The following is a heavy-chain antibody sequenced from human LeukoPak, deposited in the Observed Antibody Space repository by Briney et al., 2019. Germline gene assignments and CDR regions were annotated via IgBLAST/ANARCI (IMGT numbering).Heavy chain of an antibody. CDR3: AKAMTTVTTKAPNFDY. D-gene: IGHD4-17*01. Sequence: PGGSLRLSCAASGFTFSSYAMSWVRQAPGKGLEWVSAIRGSGGSTYYADSVKGRFTISRDNSKNTLYLQMNSLRAEDTAVYYCAKAMTTVTTKAPNFDYWGQGTLVTVSS. J-gene: IGHJ4*02. CDR1: GFTFSSYA. V-gene: IGHV3-23*01. CDR2: IRGSGGST.